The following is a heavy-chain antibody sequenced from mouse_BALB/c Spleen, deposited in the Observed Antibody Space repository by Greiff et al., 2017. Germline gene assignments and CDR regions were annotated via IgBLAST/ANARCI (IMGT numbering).Heavy chain of an antibody. D-gene: IGHD2-14*01. CDR2: IYPGNSDT. J-gene: IGHJ3*01. CDR1: GYTFTSYW. CDR3: TRGRYDGAWFAY. Sequence: VQLKESGTVLARPGASVKMSCKASGYTFTSYWMHWVKQRPGQGLEWIGAIYPGNSDTSYNQKFKGKAKLTAVTSTSTAYMELSSLTNEDSAVYYCTRGRYDGAWFAYWGQGTLVTVSA. V-gene: IGHV1-5*01.